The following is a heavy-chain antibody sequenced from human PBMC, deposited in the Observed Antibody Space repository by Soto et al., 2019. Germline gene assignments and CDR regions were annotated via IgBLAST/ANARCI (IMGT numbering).Heavy chain of an antibody. CDR1: GVSISSYY. CDR2: VYYSEST. V-gene: IGHV4-59*01. J-gene: IGHJ6*02. Sequence: QVQLQESGPGLVKPSETLSLTCTVSGVSISSYYWSWIRQPPGKGLEWIGYVYYSESTKHNPSLXSRVTISIDTXXTXFXXNLSAVTAADTAVYYCARVTPYGSGSYYNAGGIDVWGQGTTVTVSS. D-gene: IGHD3-10*01. CDR3: ARVTPYGSGSYYNAGGIDV.